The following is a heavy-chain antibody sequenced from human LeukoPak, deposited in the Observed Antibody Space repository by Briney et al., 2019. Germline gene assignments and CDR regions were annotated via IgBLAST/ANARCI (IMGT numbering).Heavy chain of an antibody. CDR1: GFTFSSYG. CDR3: ASTSGWYEPVDY. J-gene: IGHJ4*02. V-gene: IGHV3-33*01. Sequence: GGSLRLSCAASGFTFSSYGMHWVRQAPGKGLEWVAVIWYDGSNKYYADSVKGRFTISRDNSKNTLYLQMNSLRAQDTAVYYCASTSGWYEPVDYWGQGTLVTVSS. D-gene: IGHD6-19*01. CDR2: IWYDGSNK.